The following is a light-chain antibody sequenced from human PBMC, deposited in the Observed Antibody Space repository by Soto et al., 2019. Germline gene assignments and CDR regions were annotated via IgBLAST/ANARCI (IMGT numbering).Light chain of an antibody. V-gene: IGLV2-14*01. CDR3: FSHRGGDSHV. CDR1: NSDVGTYNY. CDR2: GVT. Sequence: QSALAQPPSASGSPGQSVTITCTGTNSDVGTYNYVSWYQQYPGKAPKLMIYGVTNRPSGVSNRFSGSKTGNTASLTISGLQAEDEADYYCFSHRGGDSHVFGTGTKLTVL. J-gene: IGLJ1*01.